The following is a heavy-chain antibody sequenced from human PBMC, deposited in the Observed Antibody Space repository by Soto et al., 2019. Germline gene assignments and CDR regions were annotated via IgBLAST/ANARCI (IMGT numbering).Heavy chain of an antibody. CDR3: ARRYGASFDY. Sequence: TSETLSLTCTVSGGSISSYYGSWIRQPPGKGLEWIGYIYYSGSTNYNPPLKSRVTISVDTSKNQFSLKLSSVTAEDTAVYYCARRYGASFDYWGQGTLVTVSS. CDR1: GGSISSYY. V-gene: IGHV4-59*01. D-gene: IGHD4-17*01. J-gene: IGHJ4*02. CDR2: IYYSGST.